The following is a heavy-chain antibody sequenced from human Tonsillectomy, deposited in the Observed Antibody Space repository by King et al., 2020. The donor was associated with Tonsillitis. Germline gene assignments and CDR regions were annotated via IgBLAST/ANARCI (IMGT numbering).Heavy chain of an antibody. Sequence: VQLVESGGGLVKPGGSLRLSCAASGFTFSDYYMSWIRQAPGKGLEWVSYISSSDTYTNYADSVKGRFTISRDNAKNSLFLQMNSLRAEDTAVYYCASDKRDRYSSSWYSNWFDPWGQGTLVTVSS. V-gene: IGHV3-11*05. CDR1: GFTFSDYY. J-gene: IGHJ5*02. D-gene: IGHD6-13*01. CDR2: ISSSDTYT. CDR3: ASDKRDRYSSSWYSNWFDP.